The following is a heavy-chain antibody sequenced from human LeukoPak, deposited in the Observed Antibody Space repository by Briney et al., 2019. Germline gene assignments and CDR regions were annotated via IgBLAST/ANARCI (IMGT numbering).Heavy chain of an antibody. D-gene: IGHD4-11*01. CDR2: IYGGDGT. CDR1: GFSINNLY. Sequence: GGSLRLSCAASGFSINNLYMSWVRQAPGKGLEWVSVIYGGDGTYYADSVKGRFTISRDSSKNTLYLQMNSLRAEDTAVYYCARVRAHDYSIRWAFTIDYWGQGTLVTVSS. CDR3: ARVRAHDYSIRWAFTIDY. V-gene: IGHV3-66*01. J-gene: IGHJ4*02.